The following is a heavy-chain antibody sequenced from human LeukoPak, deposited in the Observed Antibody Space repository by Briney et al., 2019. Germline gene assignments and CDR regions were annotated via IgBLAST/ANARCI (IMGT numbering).Heavy chain of an antibody. CDR1: GGTFSSYA. V-gene: IGHV1-69*04. Sequence: ASVKAACKASGGTFSSYAISWERQAPGQVLEGMGRIIPNRGKANYAQNSQGRVTITADKSTNTAYMEQSSLRSEDTAVYYCARDAESGYANYWGQGTLVSVPS. J-gene: IGHJ4*02. CDR3: ARDAESGYANY. CDR2: IIPNRGKA. D-gene: IGHD5-12*01.